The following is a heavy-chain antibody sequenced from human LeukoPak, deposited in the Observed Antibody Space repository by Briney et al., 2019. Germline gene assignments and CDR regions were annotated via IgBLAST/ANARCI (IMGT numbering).Heavy chain of an antibody. CDR1: GGSFSGYY. CDR3: ARGGWGRRFDY. D-gene: IGHD3-16*01. CDR2: INHSGST. J-gene: IGHJ4*02. V-gene: IGHV4-34*01. Sequence: SETLSLTCAVYGGSFSGYYWSWIRQPPGKGLEWIGEINHSGSTNYNPSLKSRVTISVDTSRNQFSLKLSSVTAADTAVYYCARGGWGRRFDYWGQGTLVTVSS.